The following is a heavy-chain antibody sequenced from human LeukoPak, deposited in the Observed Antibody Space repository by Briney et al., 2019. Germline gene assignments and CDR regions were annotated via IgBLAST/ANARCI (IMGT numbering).Heavy chain of an antibody. J-gene: IGHJ4*02. CDR3: ARAYCSSTRCSYYFDS. CDR1: GFTFDSDG. Sequence: GGSLRLSCAASGFTFDSDGMNWVRQAPGKGLEWISSIISSSTYIYYADSVNGRFTISRDNAKNSLYLQMNSLRAEDTAVYYCARAYCSSTRCSYYFDSWGQGTLVTVSS. CDR2: IISSSTYI. D-gene: IGHD2-2*01. V-gene: IGHV3-21*01.